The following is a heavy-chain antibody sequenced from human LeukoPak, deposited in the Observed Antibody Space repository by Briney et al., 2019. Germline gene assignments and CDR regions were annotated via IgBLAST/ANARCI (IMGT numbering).Heavy chain of an antibody. J-gene: IGHJ4*02. V-gene: IGHV3-30*14. Sequence: GGSLRLSCAASGFTFRSYAMHWVRQAPGKGLEWVAVISSDGSNKYYADSVKGRFTISRDNSKNTLYLQMNSLRAEDTAVYYCARGVRNYDSSGYYHVAHFDYWGQGTLATVSS. CDR2: ISSDGSNK. CDR3: ARGVRNYDSSGYYHVAHFDY. CDR1: GFTFRSYA. D-gene: IGHD3-22*01.